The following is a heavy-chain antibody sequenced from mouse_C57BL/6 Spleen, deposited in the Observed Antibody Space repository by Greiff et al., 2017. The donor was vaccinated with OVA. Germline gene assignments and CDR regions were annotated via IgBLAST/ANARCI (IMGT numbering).Heavy chain of an antibody. Sequence: VQLQQSGPELVKPGASVKISCKASGYAFSSSWMNWVKQRPGKGLEWIGRIYPGDGDTNYNGKFKGEATLTADKSSSTAYMQLSSLTSEDSAVYFCARGGGNYSYYYAMDYWGQGTSVTVSS. V-gene: IGHV1-82*01. CDR3: ARGGGNYSYYYAMDY. J-gene: IGHJ4*01. CDR2: IYPGDGDT. CDR1: GYAFSSSW. D-gene: IGHD2-1*01.